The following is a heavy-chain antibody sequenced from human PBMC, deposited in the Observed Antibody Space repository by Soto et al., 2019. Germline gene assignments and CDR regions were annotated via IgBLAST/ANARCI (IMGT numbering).Heavy chain of an antibody. J-gene: IGHJ6*02. CDR1: GGSISGYY. Sequence: PSETLSLTCNVSGGSISGYYWSWIRQSPGKGLGYIGYIYYRGSTNYNSSLKSRVTMSVDTSRNQFSLKMNSVTAADTAVYYCARQQLLPFYYALDVWGQGTTVTVSS. CDR2: IYYRGST. V-gene: IGHV4-59*01. CDR3: ARQQLLPFYYALDV. D-gene: IGHD1-26*01.